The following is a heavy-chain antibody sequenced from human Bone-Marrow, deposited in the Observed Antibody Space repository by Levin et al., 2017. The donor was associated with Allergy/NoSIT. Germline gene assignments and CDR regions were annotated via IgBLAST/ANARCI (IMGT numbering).Heavy chain of an antibody. Sequence: GGARRSRGKGLEWIGHLSSSGSSNYNPSLKSRVTISVDTSKNQLSLKLTSVTAADRAVYYCARDRVITSSNTYYYYGVDVWGQGTTVTVSS. J-gene: IGHJ6*02. D-gene: IGHD4-11*01. CDR2: LSSSGSS. CDR3: ARDRVITSSNTYYYYGVDV. V-gene: IGHV4-59*01.